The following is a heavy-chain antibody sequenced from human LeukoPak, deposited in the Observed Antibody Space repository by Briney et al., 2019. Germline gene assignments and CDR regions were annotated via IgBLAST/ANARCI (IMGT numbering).Heavy chain of an antibody. Sequence: GGSLRLSCAASGFSFSNYAMSWVRQAPGKGLEWVSIISDSGVITYYTDSVRGRFTASRDNPKNTLYLQMNSLRAEDTAVYYCAKGLKEGRPWGLNYFDKWGQGTLVCVSS. CDR2: ISDSGVIT. CDR1: GFSFSNYA. V-gene: IGHV3-23*01. CDR3: AKGLKEGRPWGLNYFDK. J-gene: IGHJ4*02. D-gene: IGHD2-21*02.